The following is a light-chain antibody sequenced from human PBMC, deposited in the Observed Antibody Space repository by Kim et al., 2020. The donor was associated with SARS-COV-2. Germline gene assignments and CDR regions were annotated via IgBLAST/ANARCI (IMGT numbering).Light chain of an antibody. Sequence: SSELTQDPAVSVALGQTIRLTCQGDSLRKYYATWYQQRPGQAPVLVLYGKYNRPSGIPDRFSGSASGNTASLTITGAQAEDEADYYCNSRDTSGDRVVFGGGTQLTVL. CDR3: NSRDTSGDRVV. J-gene: IGLJ2*01. CDR2: GKY. CDR1: SLRKYY. V-gene: IGLV3-19*01.